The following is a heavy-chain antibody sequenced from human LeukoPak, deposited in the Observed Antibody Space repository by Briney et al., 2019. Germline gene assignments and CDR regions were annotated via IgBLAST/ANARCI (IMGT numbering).Heavy chain of an antibody. CDR1: RGSIRGYY. D-gene: IGHD3-16*01. Sequence: SETLSLTCTVSRGSIRGYYWSWVRQPPGKGLEWIAYIYYSGSTNYNPSLKSRVTRSLDTSKNQFSLKLSSVTAADTAVYYCAVGATHYYMDVWGKGTTVTVSS. J-gene: IGHJ6*03. CDR2: IYYSGST. V-gene: IGHV4-59*08. CDR3: AVGATHYYMDV.